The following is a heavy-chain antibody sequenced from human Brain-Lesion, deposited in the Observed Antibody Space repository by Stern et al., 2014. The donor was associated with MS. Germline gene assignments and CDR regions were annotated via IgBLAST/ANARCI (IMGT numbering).Heavy chain of an antibody. V-gene: IGHV4-4*02. Sequence: QVQLVQSGPGLVKPSGTLSLTCAVSGASISNTQWWTWVRQSPGKGLEWIGEVYQSGSANYNPSLRRQATLSRDRINTNFSLKLNSVTAADTAVYYCARDPRRGGLSGYYHGMDVWGQGTTVTVSS. D-gene: IGHD3-10*01. J-gene: IGHJ6*02. CDR1: GASISNTQW. CDR2: VYQSGSA. CDR3: ARDPRRGGLSGYYHGMDV.